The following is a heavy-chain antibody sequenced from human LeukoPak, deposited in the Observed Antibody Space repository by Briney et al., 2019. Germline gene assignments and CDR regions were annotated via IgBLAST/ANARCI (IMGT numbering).Heavy chain of an antibody. Sequence: MPSETLSLTCAVYGGSFSGYYWSWIRQPPGKGLEWIGEINHSGSTNYNPSLKSRVTISIDTSKNQFSLKLSSVTAADTAVYYCARDENGYVWGSFRAWGQGTLVTVSS. D-gene: IGHD3-16*02. CDR3: ARDENGYVWGSFRA. J-gene: IGHJ5*02. CDR2: INHSGST. CDR1: GGSFSGYY. V-gene: IGHV4-34*01.